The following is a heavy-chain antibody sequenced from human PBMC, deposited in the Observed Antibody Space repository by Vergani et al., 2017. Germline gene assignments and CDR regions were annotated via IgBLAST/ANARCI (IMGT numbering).Heavy chain of an antibody. CDR3: TSFPTETSEYYDSTGYYHRFFEK. CDR2: INPKNGLT. J-gene: IGHJ4*02. D-gene: IGHD3-16*01. Sequence: QVQLVQSGAEVKRPGASVTVSCKASGYTFTGYYLHWVRLAPGQGLEWIGWINPKNGLTKYAQRFQGRVSLTRDTSITTAFMELSCLRSDDTAMYYCTSFPTETSEYYDSTGYYHRFFEKWGQGTLVTVSS. CDR1: GYTFTGYY. V-gene: IGHV1-2*02.